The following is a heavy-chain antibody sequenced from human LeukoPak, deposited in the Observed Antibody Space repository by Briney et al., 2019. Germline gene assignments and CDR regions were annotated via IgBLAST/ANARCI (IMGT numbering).Heavy chain of an antibody. Sequence: PGESLKISCKGFGYSFTSSWVGWVRQMPGKGLEWMGMIYLGDSDTRYSPSFQGQVTISVDKSVTTAYLQWSSLQASDTAMYYCARPIAAAGTDLGYWGQGTLVTVSS. CDR2: IYLGDSDT. J-gene: IGHJ4*02. CDR1: GYSFTSSW. CDR3: ARPIAAAGTDLGY. D-gene: IGHD6-13*01. V-gene: IGHV5-51*01.